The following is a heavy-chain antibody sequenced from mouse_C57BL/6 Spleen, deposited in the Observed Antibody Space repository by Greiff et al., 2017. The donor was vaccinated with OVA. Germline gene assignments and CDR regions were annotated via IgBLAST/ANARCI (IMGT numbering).Heavy chain of an antibody. J-gene: IGHJ1*03. CDR3: TSDYGSSHWYFEG. V-gene: IGHV1-5*01. CDR2: IYPGNSDT. Sequence: EVQLQQSGTVLARPGASVKMSCKTSGYTFTSYWMHWVKQRPGQGLEWIGAIYPGNSDTSYNQKFKGKAKLTAVTSASTAYMELSSLTNEDSAVYYCTSDYGSSHWYFEGWGTVTTVTVSS. CDR1: GYTFTSYW. D-gene: IGHD1-1*01.